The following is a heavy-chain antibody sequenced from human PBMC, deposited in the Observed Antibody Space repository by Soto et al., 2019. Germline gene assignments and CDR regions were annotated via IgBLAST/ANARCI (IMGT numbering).Heavy chain of an antibody. Sequence: SQTLSLTCVISGDSVSSNSAAWNWIRQSPSRGLEWLGRTYYRSKWYNDYAVSVKSRITINPDTSKNQFSLQLNSVTPEDTAVYYCARDRVAVATPYYYYYYGMDVWGQGTTVTVSS. CDR2: TYYRSKWYN. J-gene: IGHJ6*02. CDR3: ARDRVAVATPYYYYYYGMDV. V-gene: IGHV6-1*01. CDR1: GDSVSSNSAA. D-gene: IGHD6-19*01.